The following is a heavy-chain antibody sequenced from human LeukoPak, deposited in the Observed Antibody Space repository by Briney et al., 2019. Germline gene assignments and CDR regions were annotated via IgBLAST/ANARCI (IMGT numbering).Heavy chain of an antibody. J-gene: IGHJ4*02. CDR2: INHSGGI. CDR3: ASERRYSSGRWDYYFDY. D-gene: IGHD6-19*01. CDR1: GGSFSSYY. V-gene: IGHV4-34*01. Sequence: SETLSLTCAVYGGSFSSYYWGWIRQPPGKGLEWIGEINHSGGINYNPSLKSRVTISVDTPKNQFSLKLSSVTAADTAVYYCASERRYSSGRWDYYFDYWGQGTLVTVSS.